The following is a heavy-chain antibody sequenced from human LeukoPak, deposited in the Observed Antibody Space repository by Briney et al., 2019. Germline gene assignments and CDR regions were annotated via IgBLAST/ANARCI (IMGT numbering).Heavy chain of an antibody. CDR1: GFTFGDYA. CDR3: ARAVGNSGNDY. D-gene: IGHD4-23*01. V-gene: IGHV3-9*01. CDR2: ISWNSDSI. J-gene: IGHJ4*02. Sequence: GGSLRLSCAASGFTFGDYAMHWVRQAPGKGLEWVSGISWNSDSIGYADSVKGRFTISRDNAKNSLYLQMNSLRAEDTAVYYCARAVGNSGNDYWGQGTLVTVSS.